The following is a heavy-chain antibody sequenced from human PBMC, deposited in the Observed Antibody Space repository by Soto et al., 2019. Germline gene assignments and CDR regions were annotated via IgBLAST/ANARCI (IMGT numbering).Heavy chain of an antibody. D-gene: IGHD2-15*01. CDR3: ARELILVTSAFHV. CDR2: ISYDGGNK. CDR1: GFRFSDDA. Sequence: QVQLLQSGGGVVQPGRSLRLSCVASGFRFSDDAMHWVRQAPGKGLEWVALISYDGGNKYYADSVKGRFTISRDNSKNTVYLELGSLRAEDTAVYFCARELILVTSAFHVWGQGTLVTVSS. V-gene: IGHV3-30-3*01. J-gene: IGHJ3*01.